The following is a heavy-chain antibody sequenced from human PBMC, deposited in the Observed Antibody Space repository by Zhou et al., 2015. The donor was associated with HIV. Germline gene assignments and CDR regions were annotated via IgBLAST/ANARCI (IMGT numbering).Heavy chain of an antibody. CDR2: IWYDGSKA. CDR3: AREALPQTFSAARLGFDN. CDR1: GFIFRTYG. Sequence: QVQLVESGGGVVQPGTSLRLSCAASGFIFRTYGMHWLRQVPGEGLEWVAIIWYDGSKAYYGDSVKGRFTISRDNSKNMMYLQMNSLRAEDTAIYYCAREALPQTFSAARLGFDNWGQGTLVTV. J-gene: IGHJ4*02. V-gene: IGHV3-33*01. D-gene: IGHD6-13*01.